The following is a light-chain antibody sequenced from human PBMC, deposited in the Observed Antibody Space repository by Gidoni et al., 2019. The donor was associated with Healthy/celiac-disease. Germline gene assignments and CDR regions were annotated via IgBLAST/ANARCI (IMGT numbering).Light chain of an antibody. Sequence: QSALTQPASVSGSPGQSITISCTGTSSDVGGYNYVSWYPQPPGKAPKLMIYDVSNRPSGVSNRFSGSKSGNTASLTISGLQAEDEADYYCSSYTSSSTHVVFGGETKLTVL. CDR1: SSDVGGYNY. CDR2: DVS. CDR3: SSYTSSSTHVV. V-gene: IGLV2-14*01. J-gene: IGLJ2*01.